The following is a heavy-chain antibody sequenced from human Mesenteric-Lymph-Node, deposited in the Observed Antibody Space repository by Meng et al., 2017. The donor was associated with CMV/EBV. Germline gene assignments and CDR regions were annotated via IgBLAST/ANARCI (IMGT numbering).Heavy chain of an antibody. CDR3: ARPRTTGSYLGGDAFDI. J-gene: IGHJ3*02. D-gene: IGHD1-26*01. CDR2: INPHSAGT. Sequence: ASVKVSCKASGYTFTAHYIHWVRQAPGQGLEWMGWINPHSAGTKYAQKFQGRVTMTWSTSLSTAYMQLSTLRSEDTAVYYCARPRTTGSYLGGDAFDIWGQGTMVTVSS. V-gene: IGHV1-2*02. CDR1: GYTFTAHY.